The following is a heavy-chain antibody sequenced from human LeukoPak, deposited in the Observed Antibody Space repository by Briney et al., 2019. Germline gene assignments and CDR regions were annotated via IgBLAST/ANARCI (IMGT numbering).Heavy chain of an antibody. CDR1: GGSISSGDYY. CDR2: IYYSGST. CDR3: ATRGRYSGYDPVDY. D-gene: IGHD5-12*01. V-gene: IGHV4-30-4*08. Sequence: SETLSLTCTVSGGSISSGDYYWSWIRQPPGKGLEWIGYIYYSGSTYYNPSLKSRVTISVDTSKNQFSLKLSSVTAADTAVYYCATRGRYSGYDPVDYWGQGTLVTVSS. J-gene: IGHJ4*02.